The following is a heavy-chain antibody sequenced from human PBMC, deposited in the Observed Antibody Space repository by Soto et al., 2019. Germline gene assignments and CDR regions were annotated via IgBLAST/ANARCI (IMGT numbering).Heavy chain of an antibody. CDR2: ISPNSGGT. D-gene: IGHD5-18*01. V-gene: IGHV1-2*02. J-gene: IGHJ6*02. CDR1: GYTFTGYY. CDR3: AREDTGYSYGPTRYYYGMDV. Sequence: ASVKVSCKASGYTFTGYYMHWVRQAPGQGLEWMGWISPNSGGTNYAQKFQGRVTMTRDTSISTAYMELSRLRSDDTAVYYCAREDTGYSYGPTRYYYGMDVWSQGTTVTVSS.